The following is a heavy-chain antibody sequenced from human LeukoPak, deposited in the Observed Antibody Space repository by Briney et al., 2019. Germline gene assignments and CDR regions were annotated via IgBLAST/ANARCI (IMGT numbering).Heavy chain of an antibody. Sequence: GESLKISCKGSGYSFATYWIGWVRQMPGKGLEWMGIIYPGDSDTRYSPSFQGQVTISGDKSISTAYLQWSTLKASDTAMYYCARLHWGNSGRYLDYWGQGALVTVSS. J-gene: IGHJ4*02. CDR3: ARLHWGNSGRYLDY. CDR2: IYPGDSDT. D-gene: IGHD1-26*01. V-gene: IGHV5-51*01. CDR1: GYSFATYW.